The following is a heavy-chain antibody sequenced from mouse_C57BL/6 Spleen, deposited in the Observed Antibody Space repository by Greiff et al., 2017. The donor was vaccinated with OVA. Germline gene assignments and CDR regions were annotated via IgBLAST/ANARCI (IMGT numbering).Heavy chain of an antibody. J-gene: IGHJ4*01. D-gene: IGHD2-1*01. V-gene: IGHV1-80*01. CDR2: IYPGDGDT. CDR1: GYAFSSYW. Sequence: VQLQQSGAELVKPGASVKISCKASGYAFSSYWMNWVKQRPGQGLEWIGQIYPGDGDTNYNGKFKGKATLTADKSSSTAYMQLSSLTSEDSAVYFCARHLPLYAMDYWGQGTSVTVAS. CDR3: ARHLPLYAMDY.